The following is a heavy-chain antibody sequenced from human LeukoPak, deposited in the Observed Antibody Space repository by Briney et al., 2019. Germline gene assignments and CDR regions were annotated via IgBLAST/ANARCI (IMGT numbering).Heavy chain of an antibody. CDR2: ISGSGGST. V-gene: IGHV3-23*01. CDR3: ARWLNRGLRFYFDY. Sequence: GGSLRLSCAASGFTFSSYAMSWVRQAPGKGLEWVSAISGSGGSTYYADSVKGRFTISRDNSKNTLYLQMNSLRAEDTAVYYCARWLNRGLRFYFDYWGQGTLVTVSS. D-gene: IGHD5-24*01. J-gene: IGHJ4*02. CDR1: GFTFSSYA.